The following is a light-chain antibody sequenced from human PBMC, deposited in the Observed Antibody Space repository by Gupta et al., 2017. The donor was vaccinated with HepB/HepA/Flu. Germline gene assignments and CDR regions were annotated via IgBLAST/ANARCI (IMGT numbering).Light chain of an antibody. J-gene: IGKJ2*03. CDR2: KAS. V-gene: IGKV1-5*03. Sequence: DIQMTPSPSTLSASVGDRVTITCRASQSISYWLAWYQQKPRKAPTLLIYKASTLQSGVPSRFSGSGSGTEFTLTISSLQPDDVATYFCQQYNHYASFGQGTKLEIE. CDR3: QQYNHYAS. CDR1: QSISYW.